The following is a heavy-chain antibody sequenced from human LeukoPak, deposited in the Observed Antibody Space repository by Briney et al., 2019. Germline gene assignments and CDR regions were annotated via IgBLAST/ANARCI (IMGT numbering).Heavy chain of an antibody. CDR2: IYPGDSDT. D-gene: IGHD3-22*01. CDR1: GYSFTSYW. V-gene: IGHV5-51*01. J-gene: IGHJ4*02. CDR3: ARGEYYYDSSGYWQFDY. Sequence: GASLKISCKGSGYSFTSYWIGWVRQLPGKGLEWMGIIYPGDSDTRYSPSFQGQVTISADKSISTAYLQWSSLKASDTAMYYCARGEYYYDSSGYWQFDYWGQGTLVTVSS.